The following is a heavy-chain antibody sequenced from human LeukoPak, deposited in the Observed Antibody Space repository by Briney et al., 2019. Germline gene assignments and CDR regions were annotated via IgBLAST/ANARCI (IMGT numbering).Heavy chain of an antibody. Sequence: GGSLRLSCAASGFTFSSYWMSWVRQAPGKGLEWVANIKQDGSNKYYADSVKGRFTVSRDNSENTLFLQMNSLRAEDTAVYYCARDAFYSSGTYMNYWGQGTLVTVSS. CDR3: ARDAFYSSGTYMNY. CDR2: IKQDGSNK. D-gene: IGHD3-10*01. J-gene: IGHJ4*02. CDR1: GFTFSSYW. V-gene: IGHV3-7*01.